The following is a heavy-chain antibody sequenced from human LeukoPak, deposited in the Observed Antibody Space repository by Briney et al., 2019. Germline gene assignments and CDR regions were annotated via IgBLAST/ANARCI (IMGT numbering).Heavy chain of an antibody. J-gene: IGHJ5*02. Sequence: SETLSLTCTVSGGSITNYYWSWIRQPSGKGLEWIGRIYSTGSTNYNPSLKSRVTMSVDTSKNQFSLKLSSVTAADTAVYFCARDRELPPYNWFDPWGQGTLVTVSS. CDR3: ARDRELPPYNWFDP. CDR1: GGSITNYY. D-gene: IGHD1-7*01. V-gene: IGHV4-4*07. CDR2: IYSTGST.